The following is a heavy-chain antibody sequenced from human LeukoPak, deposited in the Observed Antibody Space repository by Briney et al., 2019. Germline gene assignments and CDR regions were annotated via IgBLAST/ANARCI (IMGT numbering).Heavy chain of an antibody. CDR2: IWYDGSNK. J-gene: IGHJ4*02. Sequence: GGSLRLSCAASGFTFSSYGMHWVRQAPGKGLEWVAVIWYDGSNKYYADSVKGRFTISRDKSENTLYLQLNSLRAEDTAIYYCARLQGVSTFDYWGQGTLVTVSS. D-gene: IGHD5/OR15-5a*01. CDR3: ARLQGVSTFDY. V-gene: IGHV3-33*01. CDR1: GFTFSSYG.